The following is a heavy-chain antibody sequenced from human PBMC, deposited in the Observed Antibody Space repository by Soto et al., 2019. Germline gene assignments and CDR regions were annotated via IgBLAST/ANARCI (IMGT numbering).Heavy chain of an antibody. CDR1: GYTFTNFG. V-gene: IGHV1-18*01. Sequence: ASVKVSCKASGYTFTNFGISWVRQAPGQGLEWMGWINAYNGKTQYAQKFQGRVTITRDTSASTAYMELSSLRSEDTAVYYCARDLQADYWGQGTLVTVPS. J-gene: IGHJ4*02. CDR3: ARDLQADY. CDR2: INAYNGKT.